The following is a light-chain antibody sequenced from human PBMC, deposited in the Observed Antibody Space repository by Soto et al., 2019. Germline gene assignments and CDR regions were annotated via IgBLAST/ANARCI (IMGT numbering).Light chain of an antibody. J-gene: IGLJ3*02. CDR3: ETWNSNTRV. CDR1: SGHRSYI. Sequence: QPVLTQSSSASASLGSSVNLTCTLSSGHRSYIIAWHQQQPGKAPRFLMRLESSGSQNKGSGVPDRFSGSSSGAARYLTISNLQSEDEADYYCETWNSNTRVFGGGTKLTVI. CDR2: LESSGSQ. V-gene: IGLV4-60*03.